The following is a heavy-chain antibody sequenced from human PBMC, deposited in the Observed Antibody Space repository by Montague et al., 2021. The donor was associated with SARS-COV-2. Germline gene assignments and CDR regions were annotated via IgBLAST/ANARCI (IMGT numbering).Heavy chain of an antibody. J-gene: IGHJ6*02. V-gene: IGHV4-39*01. CDR3: ARHKRVVEREPLGGMDV. D-gene: IGHD1-26*01. CDR2: VYYTGRT. Sequence: SETLSLTCTVSGGSVRSAIYYWGWIRQPPEKGLEWIGRVYYTGRTSYNSSPMGRVTISVDTSQNQFSLKLNSVTAADTAVYFCARHKRVVEREPLGGMDVWGQGTTVIVSS. CDR1: GGSVRSAIYY.